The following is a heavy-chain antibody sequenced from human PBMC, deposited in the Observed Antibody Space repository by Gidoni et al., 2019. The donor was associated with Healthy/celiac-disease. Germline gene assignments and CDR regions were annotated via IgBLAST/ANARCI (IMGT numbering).Heavy chain of an antibody. CDR2: IIPILGIA. Sequence: QVQLVQSGAAVKKPGSSVKVSCKASGGTFSSYAISWVRQAPGQGLEWMGRIIPILGIANYAQKFQGRVTITADKSTSTAYMELSSLRSEDTAVYYCARGGYYYDSSGYYVGFDYWGQGTLVTVSS. V-gene: IGHV1-69*04. D-gene: IGHD3-22*01. CDR1: GGTFSSYA. CDR3: ARGGYYYDSSGYYVGFDY. J-gene: IGHJ4*02.